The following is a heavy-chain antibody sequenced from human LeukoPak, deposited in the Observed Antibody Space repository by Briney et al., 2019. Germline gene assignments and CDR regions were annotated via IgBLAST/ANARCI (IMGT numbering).Heavy chain of an antibody. CDR1: GFSFSNYG. V-gene: IGHV3-64*01. D-gene: IGHD3-22*01. J-gene: IGHJ4*02. CDR2: ISRSGGST. Sequence: GGSLRLSCAASGFSFSNYGMHWVRQAPGMGLEYVSGISRSGGSTYYANSVKGRFTISRDNSKNTLYLQMGSLTTEDLALYYCARRHDSSTFYSFDYWGQGTLVTV. CDR3: ARRHDSSTFYSFDY.